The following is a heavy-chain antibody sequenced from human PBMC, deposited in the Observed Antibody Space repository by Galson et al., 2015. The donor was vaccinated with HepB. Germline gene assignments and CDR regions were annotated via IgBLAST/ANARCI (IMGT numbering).Heavy chain of an antibody. CDR2: INGFNGNT. CDR3: ARGGVATIGAPTFDY. J-gene: IGHJ4*02. Sequence: CKAYRYTFTKFGISWVRQAPGQGLEWMGWINGFNGNTNYAQKFQGRVTMTIDTSTSTAYMELRSLRSDDTAVYYCARGGVATIGAPTFDYWGQGSLVTVSS. V-gene: IGHV1-18*01. CDR1: RYTFTKFG. D-gene: IGHD5-24*01.